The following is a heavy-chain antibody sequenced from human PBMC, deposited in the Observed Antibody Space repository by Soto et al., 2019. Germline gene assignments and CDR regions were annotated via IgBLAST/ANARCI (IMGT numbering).Heavy chain of an antibody. V-gene: IGHV3-30-3*01. CDR1: GFTFSSYA. Sequence: QVQLVESGGGVVQPGRSLRLSCAASGFTFSSYAMHWVRQAPGKGLEWVAVISYDGSNKYYADSVKGRFTISRDNSKNTLYLQMNSLRAEDTAVYYCERGLRGLVGATDYWGQGTLVTVSS. CDR2: ISYDGSNK. D-gene: IGHD1-26*01. CDR3: ERGLRGLVGATDY. J-gene: IGHJ4*02.